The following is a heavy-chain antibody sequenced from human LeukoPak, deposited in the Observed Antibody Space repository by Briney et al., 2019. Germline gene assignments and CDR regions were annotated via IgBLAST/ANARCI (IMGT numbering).Heavy chain of an antibody. J-gene: IGHJ4*02. D-gene: IGHD3-10*01. V-gene: IGHV4-34*01. Sequence: PSETLSLTRAVYGGSFSGYYWSWIRQPPGKGLEWIGEINHSGSTNYNPSLKSRVTISVDTSKNQFSLKLSSVTAADTAVYYCARNKRGFDYWGQGTLVTVSS. CDR2: INHSGST. CDR1: GGSFSGYY. CDR3: ARNKRGFDY.